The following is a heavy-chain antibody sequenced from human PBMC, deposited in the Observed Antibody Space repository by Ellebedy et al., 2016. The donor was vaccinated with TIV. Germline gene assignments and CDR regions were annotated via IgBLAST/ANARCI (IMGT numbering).Heavy chain of an antibody. CDR2: IKQDGSEQ. V-gene: IGHV3-7*01. J-gene: IGHJ4*02. D-gene: IGHD6-19*01. CDR3: ARDKLQNAVAGSNFDY. Sequence: GGSLRLXCAASGFTFNSYWMSWVRQAPGKGLEWVANIKQDGSEQYYVDSVKGRFTISRDNAKNSLFLQMNSLRAEDTAVYYCARDKLQNAVAGSNFDYWGQGALVTVSS. CDR1: GFTFNSYW.